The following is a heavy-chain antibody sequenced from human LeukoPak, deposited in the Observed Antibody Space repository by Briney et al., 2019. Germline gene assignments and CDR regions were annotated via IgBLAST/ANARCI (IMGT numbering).Heavy chain of an antibody. CDR3: ARDSGGVGELFYYYIDV. Sequence: SETLSLTCTVSGGSISSGSFYWSWIRQPAGKGLEWIGRIYTSGSTNYNPPLKSRVTMPVDTSKNQFSLKLSSVTAADTAVYYCARDSGGVGELFYYYIDVWGKGTTVTVSS. CDR2: IYTSGST. J-gene: IGHJ6*03. V-gene: IGHV4-61*02. D-gene: IGHD3-10*01. CDR1: GGSISSGSFY.